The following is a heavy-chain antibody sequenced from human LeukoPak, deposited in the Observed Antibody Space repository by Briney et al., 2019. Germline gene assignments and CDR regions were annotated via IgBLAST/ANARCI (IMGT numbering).Heavy chain of an antibody. V-gene: IGHV4-59*08. CDR3: ARNVRDGYNFLDY. Sequence: KPSETLSLTGTVSGGSISSYYWSWIRQPPGKGLEWIGYTYYSGSTNYNPSLKSRVTISVDTSKNQFSLKLSSVTAADTAVYYCARNVRDGYNFLDYWGQGTLVTVSS. CDR1: GGSISSYY. J-gene: IGHJ4*02. CDR2: TYYSGST. D-gene: IGHD5-24*01.